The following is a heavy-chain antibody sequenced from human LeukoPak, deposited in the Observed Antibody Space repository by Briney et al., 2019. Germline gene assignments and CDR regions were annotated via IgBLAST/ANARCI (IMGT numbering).Heavy chain of an antibody. D-gene: IGHD6-13*01. CDR1: GFTLSNAW. CDR3: ARGGSSSWDYFDY. Sequence: GGSLRLSCAASGFTLSNAWMNWVRQAPGKGLEWVAFIRYDGNPKYYADSVKGRFSISRDNSKNTLYLQMNSLRVEDTAVYYCARGGSSSWDYFDYWGQGTLVTVSS. CDR2: IRYDGNPK. J-gene: IGHJ4*02. V-gene: IGHV3-30*02.